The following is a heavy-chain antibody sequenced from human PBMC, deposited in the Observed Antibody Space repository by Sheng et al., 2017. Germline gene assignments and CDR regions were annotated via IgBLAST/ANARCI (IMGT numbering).Heavy chain of an antibody. D-gene: IGHD3-10*01. CDR1: GGSFSGYS. J-gene: IGHJ4*02. CDR3: ATLTGRRVLIDS. V-gene: IGHV4-34*02. CDR2: INHTGST. Sequence: QVQLQQWGAGLLKPSETLSLTCAVYGGSFSGYSLSWIRQPPGKGLEWIGEINHTGSTNYNPSLKSRVTISVDTSKNQFSLKLSSVTAADTAVYYCATLTGRRVLIDSCGQGTLVTVSS.